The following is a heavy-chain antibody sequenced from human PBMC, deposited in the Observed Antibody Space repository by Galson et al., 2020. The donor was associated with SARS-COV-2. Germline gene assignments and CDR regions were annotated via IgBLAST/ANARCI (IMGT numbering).Heavy chain of an antibody. CDR2: ISYDGSNK. Sequence: GGSLRLSFAASGFTFSSYAMHWVRQAPGKGLEWVAVISYDGSNKYYADSVKGRFTISRDNSKNTLYLQMNSLRAEDTAVYYCAREDLVVISPYFDYWGQGTLVTVSS. V-gene: IGHV3-30*04. CDR1: GFTFSSYA. J-gene: IGHJ4*02. D-gene: IGHD3-22*01. CDR3: AREDLVVISPYFDY.